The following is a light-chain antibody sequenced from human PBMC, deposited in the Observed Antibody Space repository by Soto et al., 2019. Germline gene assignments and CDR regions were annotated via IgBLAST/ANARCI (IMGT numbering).Light chain of an antibody. CDR1: SGHSSYA. J-gene: IGLJ2*01. CDR2: LNSDGSH. Sequence: QPVLTQSPSASASLGASVKLTCTLSSGHSSYAIAWHQQQPEKAPRYLMKLNSDGSHSKGDGIPDRFSGSSSGAERYLTISSLQSEDEADYYCQTWGTGIVVFGGGTQLTVL. V-gene: IGLV4-69*01. CDR3: QTWGTGIVV.